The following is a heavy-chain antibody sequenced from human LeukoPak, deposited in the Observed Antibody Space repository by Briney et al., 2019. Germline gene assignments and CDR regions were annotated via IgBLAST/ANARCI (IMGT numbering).Heavy chain of an antibody. D-gene: IGHD1-26*01. J-gene: IGHJ6*03. Sequence: GASVKVSCKASGYTFTGYYMHWVRQAPGQGLEWMGIINPSGGSTSYAQKFQGRVTMTRDMSTSTVYMELSSLRSEDTAVYYCARAGSYSRYYYYYMDVWGKGTTVTVSS. CDR3: ARAGSYSRYYYYYMDV. CDR2: INPSGGST. V-gene: IGHV1-46*01. CDR1: GYTFTGYY.